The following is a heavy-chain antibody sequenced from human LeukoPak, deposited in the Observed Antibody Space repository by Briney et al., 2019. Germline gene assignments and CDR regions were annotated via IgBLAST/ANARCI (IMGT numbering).Heavy chain of an antibody. Sequence: SETLSLTCTVSGGSISSYYWSWIRQPPGKGLEWIGNIYYSGSTNYNAPLKRRVTISVDTSENQFSVKVSSVTAADTAVYYCARVGYYYDSSGYYSSDAFDIWGQGTMVTVSS. V-gene: IGHV4-59*01. CDR1: GGSISSYY. J-gene: IGHJ3*02. CDR3: ARVGYYYDSSGYYSSDAFDI. CDR2: IYYSGST. D-gene: IGHD3-22*01.